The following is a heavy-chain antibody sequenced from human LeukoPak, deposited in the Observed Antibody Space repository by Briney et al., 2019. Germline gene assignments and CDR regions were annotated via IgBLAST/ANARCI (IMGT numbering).Heavy chain of an antibody. V-gene: IGHV1-69*13. CDR3: ARGGPVDY. Sequence: SVKVSCKASGYTFTSYYMHWVRQAPGQGLEWMGGIIPIFGAANYAQKFQGRVTITADESTSTAYMELSSLRSEDTAVYYCARGGPVDYWGQGTLVTVSS. CDR2: IIPIFGAA. CDR1: GYTFTSYY. D-gene: IGHD2-2*01. J-gene: IGHJ4*02.